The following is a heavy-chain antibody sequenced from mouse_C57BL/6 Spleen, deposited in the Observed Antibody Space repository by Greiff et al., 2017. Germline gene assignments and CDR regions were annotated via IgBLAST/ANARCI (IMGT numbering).Heavy chain of an antibody. V-gene: IGHV1-55*01. CDR2: IYPGSGST. CDR3: AREITTDWYFDV. D-gene: IGHD1-1*01. CDR1: GYTFTSYW. J-gene: IGHJ1*03. Sequence: QVQLQQSGAELVKPGASVKMSCKASGYTFTSYWITWVKQRPGQGLEWIGDIYPGSGSTNYNEKFKSKATLTVDTSSSTAYMQLSSLTSEDSAVYYCAREITTDWYFDVWGTGTTVTVSS.